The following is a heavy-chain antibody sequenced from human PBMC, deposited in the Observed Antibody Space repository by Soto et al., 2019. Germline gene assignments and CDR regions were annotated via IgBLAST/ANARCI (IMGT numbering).Heavy chain of an antibody. CDR1: GGSISSSTYY. Sequence: QLQLQESGPGLVKPSETLSLTCTVSGGSISSSTYYLGWFRQPPGKRLEWIATVFYSGTTFYNPCHKSRVTISVDTSKNQFSLTLTSVTAADTAVYYCARHHTIRSYYYYMDVWGMGTTVTVSS. CDR2: VFYSGTT. CDR3: ARHHTIRSYYYYMDV. D-gene: IGHD3-3*01. J-gene: IGHJ6*03. V-gene: IGHV4-39*01.